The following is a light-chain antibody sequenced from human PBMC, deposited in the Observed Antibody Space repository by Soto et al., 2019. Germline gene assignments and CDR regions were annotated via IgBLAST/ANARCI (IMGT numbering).Light chain of an antibody. J-gene: IGKJ4*01. V-gene: IGKV3-11*01. CDR3: RQRSNWPPVT. CDR2: DAS. Sequence: EIVLTQSPATLSLSPGERATLSCRASQSVSSYLAWSQQKPGQAPGLLIYDASNRATGIPARVSGSGSGTDFTLTISSLEPEDFAIYYCRQRSNWPPVTFGGGTKVEIK. CDR1: QSVSSY.